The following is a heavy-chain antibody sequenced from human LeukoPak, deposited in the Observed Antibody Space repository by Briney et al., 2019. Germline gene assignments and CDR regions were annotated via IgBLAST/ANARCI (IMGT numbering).Heavy chain of an antibody. Sequence: SETLSLTCTVSGGSINNYYWSWIRQPAGKGLEWIGRIYTRGSTNYNPSLKSRVTMSVDTSKNQFSLRLSSVTAADTAVYHCARGRYCSADICSGGDAFDIWGQGTMVSVSS. CDR3: ARGRYCSADICSGGDAFDI. CDR1: GGSINNYY. CDR2: IYTRGST. V-gene: IGHV4-4*07. D-gene: IGHD2-15*01. J-gene: IGHJ3*02.